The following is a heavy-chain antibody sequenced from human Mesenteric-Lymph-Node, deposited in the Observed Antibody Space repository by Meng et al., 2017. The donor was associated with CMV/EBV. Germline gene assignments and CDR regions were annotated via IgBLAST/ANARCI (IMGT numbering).Heavy chain of an antibody. Sequence: FPGVSLKTPGVAVGWIRQHPGTALGWIACVYWHNDKRYRPSLRSRITITKDTSKNQVVLTITNMDPVDTTTYYYAHSGYQLLYPYDYWGPGTLVTVSS. V-gene: IGHV2-5*01. J-gene: IGHJ4*02. CDR3: AHSGYQLLYPYDY. CDR2: VYWHNDK. CDR1: GVSLKTPGVA. D-gene: IGHD3-10*01.